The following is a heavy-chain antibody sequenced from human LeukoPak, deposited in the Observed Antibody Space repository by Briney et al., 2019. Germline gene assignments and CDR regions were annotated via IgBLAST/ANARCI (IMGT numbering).Heavy chain of an antibody. CDR3: ARGGEQWLVRGYYYYYMDV. CDR1: GGSFSGYY. D-gene: IGHD6-19*01. V-gene: IGHV4-34*01. Sequence: SETLSLTCAVYGGSFSGYYWSWIRQPPGKGLEWIGEINHSGSTNYNPSLKSRVTISVDTSKNQFSLKLSSVTAADTAVYYCARGGEQWLVRGYYYYYMDVWGKGTTVTVSS. J-gene: IGHJ6*03. CDR2: INHSGST.